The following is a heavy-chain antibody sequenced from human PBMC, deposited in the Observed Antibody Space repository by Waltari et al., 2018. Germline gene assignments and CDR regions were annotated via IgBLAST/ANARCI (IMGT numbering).Heavy chain of an antibody. V-gene: IGHV3-48*01. D-gene: IGHD3-10*01. CDR1: GLPFNRFN. J-gene: IGHJ6*02. Sequence: EVQLVESGGGLVQPGGSLRLSCAASGLPFNRFNMIWVRQATGKGLERVSHISSVSTVIVYADSVKGRFTTSRDNAKKSLYLQMRDLRVEDTAVYFCAKENVPGADRGIFDPLYYGMDVWGQGTTVAVS. CDR2: ISSVSTVI. CDR3: AKENVPGADRGIFDPLYYGMDV.